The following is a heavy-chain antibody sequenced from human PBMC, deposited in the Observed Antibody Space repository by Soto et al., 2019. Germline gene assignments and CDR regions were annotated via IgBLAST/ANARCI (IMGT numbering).Heavy chain of an antibody. CDR1: GGSFCGYY. CDR3: ARESIAAYWFDP. V-gene: IGHV4-34*01. Sequence: SETLSLTCAVYGGSFCGYYWSWIRQPPGKGLEWIGEINHSGSTNYNPSLKSRVTISVDTSKNQFSLKLSSVTAADTAVYYCARESIAAYWFDPSGQGTLVTVSS. J-gene: IGHJ5*02. D-gene: IGHD6-25*01. CDR2: INHSGST.